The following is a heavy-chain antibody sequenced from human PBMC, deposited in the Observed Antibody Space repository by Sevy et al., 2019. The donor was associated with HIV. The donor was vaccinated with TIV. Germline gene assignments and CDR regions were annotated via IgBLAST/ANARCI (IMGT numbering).Heavy chain of an antibody. CDR3: ANGSQPEEGY. CDR2: ISHDGTKK. CDR1: GFSFTTFA. V-gene: IGHV3-30-3*01. J-gene: IGHJ4*02. Sequence: GGSLRLSCTASGFSFTTFALHWVRQAPGKRLEWVALISHDGTKKFYADSVRGRFTISRDNSNNTLYLQINTLRIDDTAVYYCANGSQPEEGYWGQGTLVTVSS. D-gene: IGHD1-26*01.